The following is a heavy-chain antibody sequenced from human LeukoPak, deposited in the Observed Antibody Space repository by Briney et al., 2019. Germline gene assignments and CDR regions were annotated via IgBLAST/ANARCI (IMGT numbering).Heavy chain of an antibody. Sequence: PSETLSLTCTVSGYSISSGYYWGWIRQPPGKGLEWIGSIYHSGSTYYNPSLKSRVTISVDTSKNQFSLKLSSVTAADTAVYYCARGRDVEYSSPNWFDPWGQGTLVTVSS. V-gene: IGHV4-38-2*02. J-gene: IGHJ5*02. CDR2: IYHSGST. CDR1: GYSISSGYY. D-gene: IGHD6-6*01. CDR3: ARGRDVEYSSPNWFDP.